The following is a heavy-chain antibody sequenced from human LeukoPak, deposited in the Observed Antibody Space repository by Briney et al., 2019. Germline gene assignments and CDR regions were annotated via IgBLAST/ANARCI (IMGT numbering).Heavy chain of an antibody. V-gene: IGHV3-48*01. Sequence: PGGSLRLSCAASGFTLSSYSMNWVRQAPGKGLEWVSYISSSSSTIYYADSVKGRFTISRDNAKNSLYLQMNSLRAEDTAVYYCASDDGGNSFDYWGQGTLVTVSS. CDR1: GFTLSSYS. D-gene: IGHD4-23*01. CDR3: ASDDGGNSFDY. J-gene: IGHJ4*02. CDR2: ISSSSSTI.